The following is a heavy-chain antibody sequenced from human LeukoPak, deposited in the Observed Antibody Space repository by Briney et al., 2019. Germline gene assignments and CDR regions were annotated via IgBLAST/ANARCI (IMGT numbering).Heavy chain of an antibody. J-gene: IGHJ2*01. CDR2: IIPIFGTA. CDR3: ARDLPKMTDWYFDL. Sequence: GASVKVSCKASGYTFTSYYMHWVRQAPGQGLEWMGRIIPIFGTANYAQKFQGRVTITTDESTSTAYMELSSLRSEDTAVYYCARDLPKMTDWYFDLWGRGTLVTVSS. CDR1: GYTFTSYY. V-gene: IGHV1-69*05. D-gene: IGHD2-21*02.